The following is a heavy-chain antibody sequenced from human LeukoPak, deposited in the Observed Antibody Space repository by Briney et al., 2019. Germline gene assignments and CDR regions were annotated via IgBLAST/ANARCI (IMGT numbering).Heavy chain of an antibody. CDR3: ARGRGYYYDSSGYYGNHLFDY. D-gene: IGHD3-22*01. CDR2: IYSGGST. CDR1: GFTVSSNY. V-gene: IGHV3-53*01. Sequence: PGGSLRLSCAASGFTVSSNYMSWVRPAPGKGLEWVSVIYSGGSTYYAGSVKGRFTISRDNSKNTLYLQMNSLRAEDTAVYYCARGRGYYYDSSGYYGNHLFDYWGQGTLVTVSS. J-gene: IGHJ4*02.